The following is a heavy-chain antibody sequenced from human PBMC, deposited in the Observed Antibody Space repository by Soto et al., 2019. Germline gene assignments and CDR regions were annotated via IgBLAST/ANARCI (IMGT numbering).Heavy chain of an antibody. CDR2: IYHSGST. Sequence: QVRLQESGPGLVKPSGTLSLNCTVSGDSVTNNNWWSWVRQSPGKGLEWIGEIYHSGSTSYSASLTSRATISIDKSTNQFSLTLTSVTAADTALYFCVRGAYMSRGFYFDNWGQGTVVTVSS. D-gene: IGHD3-10*01. J-gene: IGHJ4*02. V-gene: IGHV4-4*02. CDR3: VRGAYMSRGFYFDN. CDR1: GDSVTNNNW.